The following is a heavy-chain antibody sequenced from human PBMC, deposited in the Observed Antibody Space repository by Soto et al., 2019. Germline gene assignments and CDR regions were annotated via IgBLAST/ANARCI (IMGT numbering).Heavy chain of an antibody. V-gene: IGHV3-33*01. D-gene: IGHD3-10*01. CDR3: AREPRGGYFDY. CDR2: IWYDGSNK. J-gene: IGHJ4*02. Sequence: QVQLVESGGGVVKPGRSLRLSCAASGFTFSSYGMHWVRQAPGKGLEWVAVIWYDGSNKYYADSVKGRFTISRDNSKNTLYLQMNSLNAEDTAVYYCAREPRGGYFDYWGQGTLVTVSS. CDR1: GFTFSSYG.